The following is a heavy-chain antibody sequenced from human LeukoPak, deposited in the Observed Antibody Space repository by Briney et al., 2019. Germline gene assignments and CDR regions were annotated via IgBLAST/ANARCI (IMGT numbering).Heavy chain of an antibody. D-gene: IGHD3-10*01. CDR2: IYPGDSDS. CDR3: ARHYYGSGTYQWGFDP. J-gene: IGHJ5*02. CDR1: GYSFTNYW. Sequence: GESLKISCKGSGYSFTNYWIGWVRQMPGKGLEWMGIIYPGDSDSRYSPSFQGQVTISADKSIGTAYLQWSSLKASDIAMYYCARHYYGSGTYQWGFDPWGQGTLVTVSS. V-gene: IGHV5-51*01.